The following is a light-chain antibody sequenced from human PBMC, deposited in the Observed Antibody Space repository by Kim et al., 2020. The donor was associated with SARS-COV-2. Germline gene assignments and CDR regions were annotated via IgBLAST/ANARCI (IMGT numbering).Light chain of an antibody. V-gene: IGLV3-19*01. CDR2: GKN. Sequence: LGQTVRITCQGDSLRNYYASWSQQKPGQAPVLVIYGKNKRPSGIPDRFSGSTSGSTASLTITGAQAEDEADYYCNSRDSSDDQVIFGGGTKLTVL. CDR1: SLRNYY. J-gene: IGLJ2*01. CDR3: NSRDSSDDQVI.